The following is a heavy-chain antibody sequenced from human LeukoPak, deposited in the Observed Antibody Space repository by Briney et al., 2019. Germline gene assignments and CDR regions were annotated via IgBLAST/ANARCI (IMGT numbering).Heavy chain of an antibody. Sequence: GGSLRLSCAASGFSFTSYGIHWVRQAPGKGLEWVAVIWYDGSNKYYADSVKGRFTISRDNSKNTLYLQVNSLRAEDTAVYYCARADSSSWFDYWGQGALVTVSS. CDR1: GFSFTSYG. CDR2: IWYDGSNK. V-gene: IGHV3-33*01. CDR3: ARADSSSWFDY. J-gene: IGHJ4*02. D-gene: IGHD6-13*01.